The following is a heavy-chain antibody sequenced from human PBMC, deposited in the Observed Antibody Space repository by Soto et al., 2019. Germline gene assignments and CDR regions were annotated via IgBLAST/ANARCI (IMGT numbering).Heavy chain of an antibody. J-gene: IGHJ4*02. CDR3: ARDGDTAMVWGYFDY. V-gene: IGHV1-2*04. CDR2: INPNSGGT. Sequence: ASVKVSGKASGYTFTVYYMHCVLQSPLQGLEWMGWINPNSGGTNYAQKFQGWVTMTRDTSISTAYMELSRLRSDDTAVYYCARDGDTAMVWGYFDYWGQGTLVTVSS. D-gene: IGHD5-18*01. CDR1: GYTFTVYY.